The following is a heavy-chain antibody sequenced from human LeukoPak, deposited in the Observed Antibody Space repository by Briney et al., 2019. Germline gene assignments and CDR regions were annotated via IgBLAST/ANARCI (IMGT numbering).Heavy chain of an antibody. D-gene: IGHD3-10*01. Sequence: MSWVRQAXXKGLEWVSAISGSGSTTYYADSVKGRFTISRDNSKNTLYLQMNSLRAEDTAVYYCAKVTGSGIWGQGTLVIVSS. CDR3: AKVTGSGI. V-gene: IGHV3-23*01. J-gene: IGHJ4*02. CDR2: ISGSGSTT.